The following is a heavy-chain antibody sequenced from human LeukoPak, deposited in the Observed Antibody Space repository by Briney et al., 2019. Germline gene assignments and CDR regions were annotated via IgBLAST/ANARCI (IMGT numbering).Heavy chain of an antibody. D-gene: IGHD1-1*01. Sequence: GGSLRLSCAASGFTFSRYWMHWVRQAPGKGLVWVSRIKSDGRSTSYADSVKGRFTISRDNAKNSLYLQMYSLRAEDTAVYYCAREPGGGDFDYWGQGPLVTVSS. CDR3: AREPGGGDFDY. CDR2: IKSDGRST. CDR1: GFTFSRYW. J-gene: IGHJ4*02. V-gene: IGHV3-74*01.